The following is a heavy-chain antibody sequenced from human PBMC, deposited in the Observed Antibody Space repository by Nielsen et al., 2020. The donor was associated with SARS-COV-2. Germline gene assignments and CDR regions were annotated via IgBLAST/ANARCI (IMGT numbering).Heavy chain of an antibody. J-gene: IGHJ4*02. CDR2: INPNSGGT. Sequence: ASVKVSCKASGYTFTGYYMHWVRQAPGQGLEWMGWINPNSGGTKYAQKFQGRVTMTRDTSISTAYMELSSLRSEDTAVYYCATDFAIFGVVIFSYWGQGTLVTVSS. CDR1: GYTFTGYY. V-gene: IGHV1-2*02. CDR3: ATDFAIFGVVIFSY. D-gene: IGHD3-3*01.